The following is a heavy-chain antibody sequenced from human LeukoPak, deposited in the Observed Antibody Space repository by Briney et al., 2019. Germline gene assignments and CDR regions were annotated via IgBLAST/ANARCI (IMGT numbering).Heavy chain of an antibody. V-gene: IGHV3-23*01. Sequence: GGSLRLSCAASGFTFDTYGMSWVRQAPGKGLEWVSSISSNSANTYYADSVKGRFTISRDNSKNTLYLQMNSLRAEDTAVYYCAKDGTGCGGDCYSDYWGQGTMVTVSS. J-gene: IGHJ3*01. CDR1: GFTFDTYG. CDR3: AKDGTGCGGDCYSDY. CDR2: ISSNSANT. D-gene: IGHD2-21*02.